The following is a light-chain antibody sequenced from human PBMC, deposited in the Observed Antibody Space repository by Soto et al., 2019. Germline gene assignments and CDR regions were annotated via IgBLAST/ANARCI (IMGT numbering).Light chain of an antibody. CDR1: RTVSSSY. J-gene: IGKJ2*01. V-gene: IGKV3-20*01. CDR2: GAS. CDR3: QQYSTTPHT. Sequence: DIVLTQSPGTLSLSPGERATLSCGASRTVSSSYLAWYQHKPGQAPRLLIYGASNRATGIPDRFSGSGSKTDFTLTISRLEPEDCALYYCQQYSTTPHTFGQGTKLEI.